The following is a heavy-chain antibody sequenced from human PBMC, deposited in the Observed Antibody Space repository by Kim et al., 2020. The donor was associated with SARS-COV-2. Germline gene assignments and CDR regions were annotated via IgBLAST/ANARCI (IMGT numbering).Heavy chain of an antibody. CDR2: ISAYNGNT. Sequence: ASVKVSCKASGYTFTSYGISWVRQAPGQGLEWMGWISAYNGNTNYAQKLQGRVTMTTDTSTSTAYMELRSLRSDDTAVYYCARDRVLRYFDQGTGKRLDYWGQGTLVTVSS. CDR1: GYTFTSYG. V-gene: IGHV1-18*01. D-gene: IGHD3-9*01. CDR3: ARDRVLRYFDQGTGKRLDY. J-gene: IGHJ4*02.